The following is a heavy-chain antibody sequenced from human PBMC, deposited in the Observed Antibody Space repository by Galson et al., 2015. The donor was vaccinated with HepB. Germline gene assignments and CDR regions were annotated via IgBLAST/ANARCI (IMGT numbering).Heavy chain of an antibody. D-gene: IGHD6-13*01. J-gene: IGHJ4*02. CDR2: ISDSGGST. V-gene: IGHV3-23*01. Sequence: SLRLSCAASGFMFTYYAMSWVRQAPGKGLEWVSGISDSGGSTYYADSVKGRFTISRDNSKNTLYLQVNSLRAEDTAVYYCAKVALAAADDLDYWGQGTLVTVSS. CDR1: GFMFTYYA. CDR3: AKVALAAADDLDY.